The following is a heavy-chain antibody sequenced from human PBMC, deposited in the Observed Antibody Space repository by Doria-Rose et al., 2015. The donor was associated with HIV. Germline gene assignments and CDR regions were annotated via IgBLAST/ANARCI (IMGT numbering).Heavy chain of an antibody. CDR1: GGSIISGSYY. CDR3: ARAKLLSSSGGYYNAFDI. Sequence: GPGLVKPSQTLSLTCTVSGGSIISGSYYWSWIRQPAGKGLEWIGRIYTSGSSNYNPSLKSRVTISVDTSKNQFSLKLSSVTAADTAVYYCARAKLLSSSGGYYNAFDIWGQGTMVTVSS. CDR2: IYTSGSS. V-gene: IGHV4-61*02. J-gene: IGHJ3*02. D-gene: IGHD1-26*01.